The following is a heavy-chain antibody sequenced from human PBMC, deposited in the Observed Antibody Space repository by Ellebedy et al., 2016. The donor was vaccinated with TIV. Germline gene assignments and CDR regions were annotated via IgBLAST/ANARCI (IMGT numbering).Heavy chain of an antibody. J-gene: IGHJ4*02. Sequence: GGSLRLSCAASGSTLSSYAMSWVRQAPGKGLEWVAVIWYDGSNKYYADSVKGRFTISRDNSKNTLYLQMNSLRAEDTAVYYCAKPSLGRFGPWDFWGQGILVTVSS. CDR3: AKPSLGRFGPWDF. CDR1: GSTLSSYA. D-gene: IGHD3-10*01. V-gene: IGHV3-33*06. CDR2: IWYDGSNK.